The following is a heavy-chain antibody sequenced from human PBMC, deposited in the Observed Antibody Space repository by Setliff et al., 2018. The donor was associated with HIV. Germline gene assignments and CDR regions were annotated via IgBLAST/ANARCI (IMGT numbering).Heavy chain of an antibody. D-gene: IGHD3-10*01. CDR1: GGSISSYY. Sequence: SETLSLTCTVSGGSISSYYWSWIWQPPGKGLEWIGYIYYSGNTNYNPSLKSRVTISVDTSKKQFSLKLSSVIAADTAVYYCARHHNTMVRGVAYFQHWGQGTLVTVSS. CDR2: IYYSGNT. CDR3: ARHHNTMVRGVAYFQH. V-gene: IGHV4-59*08. J-gene: IGHJ1*01.